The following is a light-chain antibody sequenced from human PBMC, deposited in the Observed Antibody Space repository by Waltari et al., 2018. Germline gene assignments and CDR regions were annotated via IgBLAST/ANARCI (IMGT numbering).Light chain of an antibody. Sequence: DIQMTQTPSSLSASVGDRVTITCRASQSISSYLNWYQQKPGKAPKRRIYAASSLQSGVPSRCSGSGSGTDFTLTISSLKPEDFATYYCQQSYSTPRTFGQGTKVEIK. CDR3: QQSYSTPRT. J-gene: IGKJ1*01. CDR1: QSISSY. CDR2: AAS. V-gene: IGKV1-39*01.